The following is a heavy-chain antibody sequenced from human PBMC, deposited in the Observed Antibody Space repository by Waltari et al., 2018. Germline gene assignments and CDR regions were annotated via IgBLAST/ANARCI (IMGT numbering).Heavy chain of an antibody. CDR2: IYSGGST. CDR3: AKGAGRSGSYYFDY. V-gene: IGHV3-53*01. D-gene: IGHD1-26*01. Sequence: EVQLVESGGGLIQPGGSLRLSCAASGFTVSSNYMSWVRQAPGKGLEWVSVIYSGGSTYYADSVKGRFTISRDNSKNTLYLQMNSLRAEDTAVYYCAKGAGRSGSYYFDYWGQGTLVTVSS. J-gene: IGHJ4*02. CDR1: GFTVSSNY.